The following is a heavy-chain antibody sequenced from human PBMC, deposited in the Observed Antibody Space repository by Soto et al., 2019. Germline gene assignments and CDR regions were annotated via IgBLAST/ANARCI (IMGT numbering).Heavy chain of an antibody. D-gene: IGHD2-2*01. CDR2: ISRYNGNT. CDR1: GYTFTSYG. CDR3: ARGPRYCSSTSCFSGVTWFDP. Sequence: QVQLVQSGAEVKKPGASVKVSCKASGYTFTSYGISWVRQAPGQGLEWMGWISRYNGNTNYAQKVQGRVTMTTDKSTSTTYMELRSLRSDDTAVYYCARGPRYCSSTSCFSGVTWFDPWGQGTLVTVSS. V-gene: IGHV1-18*04. J-gene: IGHJ5*02.